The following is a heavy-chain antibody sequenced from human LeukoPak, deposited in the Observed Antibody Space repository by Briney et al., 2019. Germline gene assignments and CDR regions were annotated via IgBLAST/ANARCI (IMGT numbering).Heavy chain of an antibody. J-gene: IGHJ3*02. V-gene: IGHV4-34*01. CDR2: INHSGST. D-gene: IGHD2-15*01. CDR1: GGSFSGYY. Sequence: PSETLSLTCAVYGGSFSGYYWSWIRQPPGKGLEWIGEINHSGSTNYNPSLKSCVTISVDTSKNQFSLKLSSVTAADTAVYYCASDRIEVDAFDIWGQGTMVTVSS. CDR3: ASDRIEVDAFDI.